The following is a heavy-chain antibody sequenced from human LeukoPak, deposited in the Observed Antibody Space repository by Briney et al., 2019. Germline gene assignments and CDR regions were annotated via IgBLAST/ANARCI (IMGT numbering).Heavy chain of an antibody. CDR1: GYTFSGTGWY. CDR3: ARDGPAQMVDLDY. CDR2: LHPNNGDT. D-gene: IGHD3-10*01. Sequence: GDSVKVSCKASGYTFSGTGWYLYWLRQAPGQGLECMGWLHPNNGDTAYAQKFEGRVAMTRDTSISTAYMELRRLRPDDTAVYFCARDGPAQMVDLDYWGQGTLVTVSS. J-gene: IGHJ4*02. V-gene: IGHV1-2*02.